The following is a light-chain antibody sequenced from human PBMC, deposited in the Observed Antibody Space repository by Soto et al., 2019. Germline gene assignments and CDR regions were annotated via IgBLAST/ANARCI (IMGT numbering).Light chain of an antibody. CDR2: QVT. V-gene: IGLV2-14*01. CDR1: TRDIAGYNY. CDR3: TSFSSSTSLYV. J-gene: IGLJ1*01. Sequence: QSFLTQPASVSGSLGQSITISCTGTTRDIAGYNYISWYQQLPGKAPKLMIYQVTIRPSGISNRFSGSKSGNTASLTISGLQAEDEADYYCTSFSSSTSLYVFGTGTKSPS.